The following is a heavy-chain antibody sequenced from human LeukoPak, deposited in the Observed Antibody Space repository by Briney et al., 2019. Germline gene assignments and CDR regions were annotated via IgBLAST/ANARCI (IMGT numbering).Heavy chain of an antibody. CDR1: GYSISSDSY. Sequence: SETLSLTCTVSGYSISSDSYWGWIRQPPGKGLEWIGSIYHSGSTYYNPSLKSRVTISVDTSKNQFSLKLSSVTAADTAVYYCAMLGYCSGGSCYSGGYWGQGTLVTVSS. D-gene: IGHD2-15*01. CDR3: AMLGYCSGGSCYSGGY. CDR2: IYHSGST. J-gene: IGHJ4*02. V-gene: IGHV4-38-2*02.